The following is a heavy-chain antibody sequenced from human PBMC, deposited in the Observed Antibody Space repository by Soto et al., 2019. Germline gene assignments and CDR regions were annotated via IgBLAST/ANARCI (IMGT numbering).Heavy chain of an antibody. CDR2: ISYDGSNK. J-gene: IGHJ6*02. CDR3: ARDPYDFWSGYYWRGGGTPDV. CDR1: GFTFSSYA. Sequence: PGGSLRLSXAASGFTFSSYAMHWVRQAPGKGLEWVAVISYDGSNKYYADSVKGRFTISRDNSKNTLYLQMNSLRAEDTAVYYCARDPYDFWSGYYWRGGGTPDVWGQGTTVTVSS. V-gene: IGHV3-30-3*01. D-gene: IGHD3-3*01.